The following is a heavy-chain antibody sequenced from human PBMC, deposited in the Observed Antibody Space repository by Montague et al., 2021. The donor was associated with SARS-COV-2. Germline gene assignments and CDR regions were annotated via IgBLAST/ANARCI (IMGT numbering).Heavy chain of an antibody. Sequence: SETLSLTCTVSVGSISSNTYYWGWIRQPPGKALEWIGSIHHSGSTYYNPSLKTRVTISVDTSKNQFSLKLSSVTAADTAVFYCAGQGYTEVCSEVDDWGQGTLVTVSS. V-gene: IGHV4-39*01. CDR2: IHHSGST. CDR3: AGQGYTEVCSEVDD. J-gene: IGHJ4*03. D-gene: IGHD6-13*01. CDR1: VGSISSNTYY.